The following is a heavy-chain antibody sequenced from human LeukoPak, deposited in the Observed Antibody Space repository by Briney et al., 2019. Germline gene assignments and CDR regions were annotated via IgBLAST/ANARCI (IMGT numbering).Heavy chain of an antibody. CDR2: IHYTGST. V-gene: IGHV4-59*01. CDR1: GGSISSYY. Sequence: SETLSLTCTVSGGSISSYYWSWIRQPPGKGLEWIGYIHYTGSTNNNPSLKSRVTISLDMPKNQFSLRLSSVTAADTAVYYCARGDIVATIDYWGQGTLVTVSS. CDR3: ARGDIVATIDY. D-gene: IGHD5-12*01. J-gene: IGHJ4*02.